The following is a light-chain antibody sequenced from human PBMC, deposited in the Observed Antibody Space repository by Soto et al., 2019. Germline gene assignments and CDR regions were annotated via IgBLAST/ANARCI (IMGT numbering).Light chain of an antibody. CDR1: QTLNSY. J-gene: IGKJ2*01. Sequence: DIQMTQSPSSLSASVGDRVTITCRASQTLNSYLNWYQQKSPKAPKLLIYAASRLQSGVPSRFNGSGTTTDFTLTIASLQPEDFASYFCHQSFSTPPTFVQGTKL. CDR2: AAS. V-gene: IGKV1-39*01. CDR3: HQSFSTPPT.